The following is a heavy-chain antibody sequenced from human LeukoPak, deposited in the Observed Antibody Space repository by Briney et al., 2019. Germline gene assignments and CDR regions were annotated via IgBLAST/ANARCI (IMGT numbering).Heavy chain of an antibody. V-gene: IGHV3-23*01. CDR2: ISGSGGST. CDR3: AKDRVVVVPAAIFDY. D-gene: IGHD2-2*02. J-gene: IGHJ4*02. Sequence: GGSLRLSCAASALTFSSYAMSWVRQAPGKGLEWVSAISGSGGSTYYADSVKGRFTISRDNSKNTLYLQMNSLRAEDTAVYYCAKDRVVVVPAAIFDYWGQGTLVTVSS. CDR1: ALTFSSYA.